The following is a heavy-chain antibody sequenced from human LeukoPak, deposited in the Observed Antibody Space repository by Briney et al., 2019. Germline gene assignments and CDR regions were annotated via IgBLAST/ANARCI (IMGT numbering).Heavy chain of an antibody. Sequence: GGSLRLSCAASGFSFRDYAMTWVRQAPGKGLEWVSTVSGGAEATYYADSVKGRFTISRVNAKNSLYLQMNSLRAEDTAVYYCARSGYNWNDVIFFDYWGQGILVTVSS. CDR3: ARSGYNWNDVIFFDY. J-gene: IGHJ4*02. V-gene: IGHV3-23*01. CDR2: VSGGAEAT. D-gene: IGHD1-1*01. CDR1: GFSFRDYA.